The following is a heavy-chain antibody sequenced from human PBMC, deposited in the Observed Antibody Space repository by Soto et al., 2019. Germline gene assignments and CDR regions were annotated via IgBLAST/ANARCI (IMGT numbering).Heavy chain of an antibody. CDR3: ARESIAAAGTGPIEY. CDR1: GYTFTSYG. V-gene: IGHV1-18*01. CDR2: ISAYNGNT. D-gene: IGHD6-13*01. Sequence: ASVKVSCKASGYTFTSYGISWVRQAPGQGLEWMGWISAYNGNTNYAQKLQGRVTMTTDTSTSTAYMELRSLRSDDTAVYYCARESIAAAGTGPIEYWGQGTLVTVSS. J-gene: IGHJ4*02.